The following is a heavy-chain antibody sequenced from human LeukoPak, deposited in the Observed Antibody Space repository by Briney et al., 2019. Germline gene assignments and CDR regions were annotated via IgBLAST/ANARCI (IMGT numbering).Heavy chain of an antibody. D-gene: IGHD3-10*01. CDR3: ARMSGGYYFVDY. Sequence: PGGSLRLSCAASGFTVSSNYMSWVRQAPGKGLEWVSVIHSGGSTYYADSVKGRFTISRDNSKNTLYLQMNSLRAEDTAVYYCARMSGGYYFVDYWGQGTLVTVSS. CDR1: GFTVSSNY. CDR2: IHSGGST. V-gene: IGHV3-53*01. J-gene: IGHJ4*02.